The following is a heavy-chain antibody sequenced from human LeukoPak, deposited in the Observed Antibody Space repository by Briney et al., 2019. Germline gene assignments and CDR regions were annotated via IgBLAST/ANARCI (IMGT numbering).Heavy chain of an antibody. Sequence: SETLSLTCAVSGGSISSSSYYWGWIRQPPGKGLEWIGSIYHSGSTYYNPSLKSRVTISVDTSKNQFSLRVSSVTAADTAVYYCARQQIYVDTGLVDYFDYWGQGILVTVSS. CDR2: IYHSGST. D-gene: IGHD5-18*01. CDR3: ARQQIYVDTGLVDYFDY. J-gene: IGHJ4*02. V-gene: IGHV4-39*07. CDR1: GGSISSSSYY.